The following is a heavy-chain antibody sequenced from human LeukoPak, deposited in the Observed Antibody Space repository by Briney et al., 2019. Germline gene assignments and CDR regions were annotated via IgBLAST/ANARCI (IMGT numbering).Heavy chain of an antibody. CDR2: IYYSGST. J-gene: IGHJ4*02. V-gene: IGHV4-31*03. CDR1: GGSISSGGYY. Sequence: SGTLSLTCTVSGGSISSGGYYWSWIRQHPGKGLEWIGYIYYSGSTYYNPSLKSRVTISVDTSKNQFSLKLSSVTAADTAVYYCARSVYGDPYYFDYWGQETLVTVSS. D-gene: IGHD4-17*01. CDR3: ARSVYGDPYYFDY.